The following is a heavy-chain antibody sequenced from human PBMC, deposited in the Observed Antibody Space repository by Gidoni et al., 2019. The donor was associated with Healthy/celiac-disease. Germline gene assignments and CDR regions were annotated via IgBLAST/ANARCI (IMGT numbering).Heavy chain of an antibody. J-gene: IGHJ4*02. D-gene: IGHD1-26*01. CDR2: IWYDGSNK. Sequence: QVQLVESGGGVVQPGRSLRLSCAASGFTFSSYGMHWVRQAPGKGLEWVEVIWYDGSNKYYADSVKGRFTISRDNSKNTLYLQMNSLRAEDTAVYYCARDLLAVGATITYYFDYWGQGTLVTVSS. CDR3: ARDLLAVGATITYYFDY. V-gene: IGHV3-33*01. CDR1: GFTFSSYG.